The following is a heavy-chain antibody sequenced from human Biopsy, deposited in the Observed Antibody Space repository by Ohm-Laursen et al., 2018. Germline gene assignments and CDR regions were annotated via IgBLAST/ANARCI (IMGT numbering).Heavy chain of an antibody. Sequence: SVKVSCKASGYTFTGQYLHWVRQVPGQGLEWMGWINPHSGTTKFAQDFQGRVIMTRDTSITTAYMELRRLRSDDTAVYYCAKGQDLRGGAEYFQHWGQGALVTVSS. CDR3: AKGQDLRGGAEYFQH. V-gene: IGHV1-2*02. J-gene: IGHJ1*01. CDR2: INPHSGTT. CDR1: GYTFTGQY. D-gene: IGHD2-15*01.